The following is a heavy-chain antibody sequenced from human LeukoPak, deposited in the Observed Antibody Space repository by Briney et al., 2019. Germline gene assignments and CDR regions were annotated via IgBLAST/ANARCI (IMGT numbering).Heavy chain of an antibody. CDR3: ARNVEMATIDY. V-gene: IGHV4-39*01. CDR2: MYYSGST. D-gene: IGHD5-24*01. Sequence: MASETLSLTCTVSGGSISSGNYSWGWIRHPQGKGLKWIGSMYYSGSTYYNPSLKSRVTISVDTSKNQFSLKLSSVTAADTAVYCCARNVEMATIDYWGQGTLVTVSS. J-gene: IGHJ4*02. CDR1: GGSISSGNYS.